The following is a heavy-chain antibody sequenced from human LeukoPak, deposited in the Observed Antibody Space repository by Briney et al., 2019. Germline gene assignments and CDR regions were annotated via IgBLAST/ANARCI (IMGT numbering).Heavy chain of an antibody. D-gene: IGHD1-7*01. J-gene: IGHJ4*02. Sequence: SETLSLTCTVSGYSISSGYYWGWIRQPPGKGLEWIGSIYHSGSTYYNPSLKSRVTISVDTSKNQFSLKLSSVTAADTAVYYCARDLDGTTGKFDYWGQGTLVTVSS. CDR2: IYHSGST. CDR3: ARDLDGTTGKFDY. V-gene: IGHV4-38-2*02. CDR1: GYSISSGYY.